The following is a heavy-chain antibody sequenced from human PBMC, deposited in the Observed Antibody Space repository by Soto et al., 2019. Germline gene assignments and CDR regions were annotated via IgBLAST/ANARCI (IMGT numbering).Heavy chain of an antibody. J-gene: IGHJ3*02. D-gene: IGHD3-10*01. V-gene: IGHV4-30-4*01. CDR3: ARPFLWPPDAFDI. Sequence: PSETLSLTXTVSGGSISSGDYYWSWIRQPPGKGLEWIGYIYYSGSTYYNPSLKSRVTISVDTSKNQFSLKLSSVTAADTAVHYCARPFLWPPDAFDIWGQGTMVTVSS. CDR1: GGSISSGDYY. CDR2: IYYSGST.